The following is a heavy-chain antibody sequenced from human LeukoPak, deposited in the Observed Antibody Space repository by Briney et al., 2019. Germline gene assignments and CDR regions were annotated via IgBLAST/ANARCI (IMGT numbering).Heavy chain of an antibody. CDR1: GGSISSGDYY. Sequence: SETLSLTCTVSGGSISSGDYYWSWIRQPPGKGLEWIGYIYYSGSTYYNPSLKGRVTISVDTSKNQFSLKLSSVTAADTAVYYCARVPLYCSSTSCYWFDPWGQGTLVTVSS. V-gene: IGHV4-30-4*01. D-gene: IGHD2-2*01. J-gene: IGHJ5*02. CDR2: IYYSGST. CDR3: ARVPLYCSSTSCYWFDP.